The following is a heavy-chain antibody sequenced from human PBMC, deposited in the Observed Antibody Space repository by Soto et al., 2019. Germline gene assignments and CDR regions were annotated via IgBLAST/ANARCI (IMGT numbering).Heavy chain of an antibody. V-gene: IGHV4-59*01. J-gene: IGHJ4*02. D-gene: IGHD3-10*01. CDR1: GGSISSYY. CDR3: ASDIGDYGYFDY. CDR2: IYYSGST. Sequence: QVQLQESGPGLVKPSETLSLTCTVSGGSISSYYWSWIRQPPGKGLEWIGYIYYSGSTNYNPSLKSRVTISVDTSKNQFSLKLSSVTAADTAVYYCASDIGDYGYFDYWGQGTLVTVSS.